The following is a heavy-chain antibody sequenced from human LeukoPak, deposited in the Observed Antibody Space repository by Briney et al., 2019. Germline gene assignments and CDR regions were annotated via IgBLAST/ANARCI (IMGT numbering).Heavy chain of an antibody. CDR1: GYTFTGYY. J-gene: IGHJ4*02. V-gene: IGHV1-2*02. CDR3: ARAGGAVAGSLGDY. CDR2: INPNSGGT. Sequence: ASVKVSCKASGYTFTGYYMHWVRQAPGQGLEWMGWINPNSGGTNYAQKFQGRVTMTRDTSISTAYMELSRLRSDDTAVYYCARAGGAVAGSLGDYWGQGTLVTVSS. D-gene: IGHD6-19*01.